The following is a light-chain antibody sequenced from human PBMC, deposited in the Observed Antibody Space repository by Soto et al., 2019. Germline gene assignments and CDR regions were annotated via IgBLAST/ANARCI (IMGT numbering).Light chain of an antibody. CDR3: RSYPSSSNLLV. CDR1: SSDVGGYNY. J-gene: IGLJ2*01. V-gene: IGLV2-14*01. Sequence: QSALTQPASVSGSPGQSITISCTGTSSDVGGYNYVSRYQQHPGKAPKLMIYEVCNRPSGVSNRFSGSKSGNTASLTISGLRADDEADYYCRSYPSSSNLLVFGGGTKLTVL. CDR2: EVC.